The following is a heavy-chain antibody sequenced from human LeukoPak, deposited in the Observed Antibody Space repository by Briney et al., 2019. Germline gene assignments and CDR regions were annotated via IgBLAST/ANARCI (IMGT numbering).Heavy chain of an antibody. CDR1: GFTFSSYS. V-gene: IGHV3-48*04. Sequence: PGGSLRLSCAASGFTFSSYSMNWVRQAPGKGLEWVSYISSSSSTIYYADSVKGRFTISRDNAKNSLYLQMNSLRAEDTAVYYCAKTFGEFSISAFDIWGQGTMVTVSS. CDR3: AKTFGEFSISAFDI. CDR2: ISSSSSTI. D-gene: IGHD3-10*01. J-gene: IGHJ3*02.